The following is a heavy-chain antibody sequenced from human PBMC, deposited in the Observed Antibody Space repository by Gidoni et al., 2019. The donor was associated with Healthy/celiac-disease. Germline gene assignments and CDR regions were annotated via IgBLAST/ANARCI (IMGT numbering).Heavy chain of an antibody. D-gene: IGHD6-19*01. J-gene: IGHJ4*02. CDR3: ARDSYSSGWYGHFDY. Sequence: QVQLQESGPGLVKPSQTLSLTCTVSGGSISSGSYYWSWIRQPAGKGLEWIGRIYTSGSTNYNPSLKSRVTISVDTSKNQFSLKLSSVTAADTAVYYCARDSYSSGWYGHFDYWGQGTLVTVSS. V-gene: IGHV4-61*02. CDR1: GGSISSGSYY. CDR2: IYTSGST.